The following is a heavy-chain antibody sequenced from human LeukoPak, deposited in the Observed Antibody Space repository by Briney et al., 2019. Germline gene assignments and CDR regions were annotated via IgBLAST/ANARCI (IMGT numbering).Heavy chain of an antibody. D-gene: IGHD2-15*01. CDR2: XXXNSGGT. CDR3: ARDLGHCSGGSCYFGY. V-gene: IGHV1-2*02. CDR1: GYTFTGYY. Sequence: ASVKVSCKASGYTFTGYYMHWVRQAPGQGLXXXXXXXXNSGGTNYAQKFQGRVTMTRDTSISTAYMELSRLRSDDTAVYYCARDLGHCSGGSCYFGYWGQGTLVTVSS. J-gene: IGHJ4*02.